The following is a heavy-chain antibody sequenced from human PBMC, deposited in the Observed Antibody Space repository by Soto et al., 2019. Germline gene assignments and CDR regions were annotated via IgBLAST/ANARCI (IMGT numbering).Heavy chain of an antibody. J-gene: IGHJ5*02. CDR3: ARGRGGYSYGPHESWFDP. CDR1: GGSISSGGYY. CDR2: IYYSGST. V-gene: IGHV4-31*03. D-gene: IGHD5-18*01. Sequence: QVQLQESGPGLVKPSQTLSLTCTVSGGSISSGGYYWSWIRQHPGKGLEWIGYIYYSGSTYYNPSLKSRVTISVDTSKNQCSLKQSSVTAADTAVYYCARGRGGYSYGPHESWFDPWGQGTLVTVSS.